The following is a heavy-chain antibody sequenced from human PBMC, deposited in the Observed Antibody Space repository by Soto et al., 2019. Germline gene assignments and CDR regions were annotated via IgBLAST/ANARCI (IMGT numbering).Heavy chain of an antibody. CDR1: GYTLTELS. CDR2: FDPEDGET. J-gene: IGHJ4*02. CDR3: ATHYCDSSGYYYDY. V-gene: IGHV1-24*01. D-gene: IGHD3-22*01. Sequence: VSVKVSCKVSGYTLTELSMHWVRQAPGRGPEWMGGFDPEDGETIYAQKFQGRVTMTEDTSTDTAYMELSSLRSEDTAVYYCATHYCDSSGYYYDYWGQGTLVTVSS.